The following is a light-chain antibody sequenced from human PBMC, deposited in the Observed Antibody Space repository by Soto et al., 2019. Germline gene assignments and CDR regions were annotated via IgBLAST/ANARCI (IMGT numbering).Light chain of an antibody. Sequence: QSALTQPASVSGSPGQSITISCTGTSSDVGSYNLVSWYQQHPGEAPKLMIYEGSKRPSGVSNRFSGSKSGNTASLTISGLQAQDDADYYCCSYADSSNYVFGHGTKLTVL. CDR2: EGS. J-gene: IGLJ1*01. CDR1: SSDVGSYNL. V-gene: IGLV2-23*01. CDR3: CSYADSSNYV.